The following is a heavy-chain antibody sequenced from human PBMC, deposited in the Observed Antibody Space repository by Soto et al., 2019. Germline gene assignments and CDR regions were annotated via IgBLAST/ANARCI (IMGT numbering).Heavy chain of an antibody. D-gene: IGHD1-1*01. CDR2: ISAHNGNT. CDR3: ARGRYGDY. V-gene: IGHV1-18*01. CDR1: GYAFTTYG. Sequence: QVHLVQSGAEVKKPGASVKVSCKGSGYAFTTYGITWVRQAPGQGLEWMGWISAHNGNTKYAQKLQGRVTVTRDTSTRTAYMELGSLRSDDTAVYYCARGRYGDYWGQGALVTVSS. J-gene: IGHJ4*02.